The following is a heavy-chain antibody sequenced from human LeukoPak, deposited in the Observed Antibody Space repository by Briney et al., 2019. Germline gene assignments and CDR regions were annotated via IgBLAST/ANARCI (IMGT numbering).Heavy chain of an antibody. CDR1: GFTFSSYE. CDR3: ARDFNWTPDY. D-gene: IGHD1-20*01. CDR2: INSRGNTM. Sequence: GGSLRLSCAASGFTFSSYEMSWVRQAPGKGLEWVSYINSRGNTMNYADSVKGRFTISRDNAKNSLYLQMNSLRAEDTAVYYCARDFNWTPDYWGQGTLVTVSS. V-gene: IGHV3-48*03. J-gene: IGHJ4*02.